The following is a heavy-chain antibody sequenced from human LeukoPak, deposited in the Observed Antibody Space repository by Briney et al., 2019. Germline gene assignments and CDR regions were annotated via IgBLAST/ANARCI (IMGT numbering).Heavy chain of an antibody. Sequence: SETLSLTCTVTGGSISSYYWSWIRQPAGKGLEWIGRIYTSGSTNYNPSLKSRVTMSVDTSKNQFSLKLSSVTAADTAVYYCARASDFWSGYPDAFDIWGQGTMVTVSS. J-gene: IGHJ3*02. CDR2: IYTSGST. CDR3: ARASDFWSGYPDAFDI. D-gene: IGHD3-3*01. V-gene: IGHV4-4*07. CDR1: GGSISSYY.